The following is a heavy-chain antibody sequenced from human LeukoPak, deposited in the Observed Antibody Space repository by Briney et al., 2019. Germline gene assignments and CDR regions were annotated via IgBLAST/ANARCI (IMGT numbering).Heavy chain of an antibody. D-gene: IGHD3-10*01. V-gene: IGHV4-59*08. CDR3: ARLSGGRWFDP. Sequence: SETLSLTCTVSGDSISSCCWSWIRQPPGKGLEWIAYIYDTGNTNYNPSLQSRVTISADTSKNQFTLKLTSVTAADTAVYYCARLSGGRWFDPWGQGTLVTVSS. J-gene: IGHJ5*02. CDR1: GDSISSCC. CDR2: IYDTGNT.